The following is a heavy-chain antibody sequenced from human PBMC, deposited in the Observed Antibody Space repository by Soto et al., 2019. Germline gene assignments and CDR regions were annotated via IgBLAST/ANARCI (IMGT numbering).Heavy chain of an antibody. CDR3: AGGNGWLVTD. J-gene: IGHJ4*02. D-gene: IGHD6-19*01. V-gene: IGHV3-7*04. CDR2: IKQDGSEK. Sequence: EVELVESGGGSVQPGGSLRLSCAGSGFSIGSYWMNWVRQAPGKGLEWVANIKQDGSEKYYVDSVNGRFTISRDNAKSSLYLQMNSLRAEDTAVYYCAGGNGWLVTDWGQGTLVIVSS. CDR1: GFSIGSYW.